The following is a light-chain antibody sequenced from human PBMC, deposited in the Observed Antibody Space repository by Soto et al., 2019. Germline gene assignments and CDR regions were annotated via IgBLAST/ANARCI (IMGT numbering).Light chain of an antibody. Sequence: DIPMTQSPSSLSASVGDRVTITCRARQSISSYLNWYQQKPGKAPKLLIYAASSLQGGVPSRFSGSGSGTDFTPTISSLQPEDFATYYCQQSYSTPPTFGHGTKVEIK. V-gene: IGKV1-39*01. CDR1: QSISSY. CDR2: AAS. CDR3: QQSYSTPPT. J-gene: IGKJ1*01.